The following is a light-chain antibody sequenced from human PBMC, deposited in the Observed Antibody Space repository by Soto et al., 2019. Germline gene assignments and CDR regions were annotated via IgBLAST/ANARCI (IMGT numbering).Light chain of an antibody. J-gene: IGKJ3*01. CDR2: GAS. CDR3: QHYNNLPPFT. Sequence: DIQMTQSPSSLSASVGARVSITCQASQDIRTSLSWFQHKPGRAPKLLIYGASYLETGVPSRFRGNGSGTDFTFTITSLQPEDIATHYCQHYNNLPPFTFGPGTIVDLK. V-gene: IGKV1-33*01. CDR1: QDIRTS.